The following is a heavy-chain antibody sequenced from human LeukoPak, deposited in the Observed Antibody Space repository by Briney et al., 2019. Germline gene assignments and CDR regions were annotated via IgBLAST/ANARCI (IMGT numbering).Heavy chain of an antibody. Sequence: GGSLRLSCAASGFTFSSYGMHWVRQAPGKGLEWVAFIRYDGSNKYYADSVKGRFTISRDNSKNTLYLQMNSLRAEDTAVYYCAKDERITMVRGVMGFDYWGQGTLVTVSS. D-gene: IGHD3-10*01. J-gene: IGHJ4*02. CDR1: GFTFSSYG. V-gene: IGHV3-30*02. CDR2: IRYDGSNK. CDR3: AKDERITMVRGVMGFDY.